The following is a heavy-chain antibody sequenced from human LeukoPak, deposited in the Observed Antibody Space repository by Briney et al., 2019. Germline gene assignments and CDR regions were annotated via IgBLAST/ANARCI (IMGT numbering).Heavy chain of an antibody. Sequence: SETLSLTCTVSGGSISSSSYYWGWIRQAPGKGLEWIGTIFYSGSTYYNPSLKSRVTISVDTSKNQFSLKLSSVTAADTAVYYCARYTYSSNFDYWGQGTLVTVSS. CDR1: GGSISSSSYY. D-gene: IGHD6-13*01. CDR2: IFYSGST. CDR3: ARYTYSSNFDY. J-gene: IGHJ4*02. V-gene: IGHV4-39*07.